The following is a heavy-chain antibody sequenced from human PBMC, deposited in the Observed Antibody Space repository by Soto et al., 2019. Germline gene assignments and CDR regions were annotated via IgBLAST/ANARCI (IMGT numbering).Heavy chain of an antibody. Sequence: GASVKLSCKASGGTFSSYAISWVRQAPGQGLEWMGGIIPIFGTANYAQKFQGRVTITADESTSTAYMELSSLRSEDTAVYYCARDNNYYDSSGLQYNWLDPWGQGTLVTVSS. CDR1: GGTFSSYA. CDR2: IIPIFGTA. CDR3: ARDNNYYDSSGLQYNWLDP. V-gene: IGHV1-69*13. J-gene: IGHJ5*02. D-gene: IGHD3-22*01.